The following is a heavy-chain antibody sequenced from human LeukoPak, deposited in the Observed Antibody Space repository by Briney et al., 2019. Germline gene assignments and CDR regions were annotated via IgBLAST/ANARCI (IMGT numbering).Heavy chain of an antibody. Sequence: ASVKVSCKASGYTFTSYGISWVRQAPGQGLEWMGWISAYNGNTNYAQKLQGRVTMTTDTSTSTAYMEVRSLKSDDTAVYYCARSPSPVDHQDHWGQGTLVTVSS. D-gene: IGHD5-12*01. J-gene: IGHJ4*02. CDR2: ISAYNGNT. V-gene: IGHV1-18*01. CDR3: ARSPSPVDHQDH. CDR1: GYTFTSYG.